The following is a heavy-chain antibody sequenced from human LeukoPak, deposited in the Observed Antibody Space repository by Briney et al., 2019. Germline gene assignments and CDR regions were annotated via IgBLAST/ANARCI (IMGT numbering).Heavy chain of an antibody. CDR2: FGISGTI. J-gene: IGHJ6*03. D-gene: IGHD2-2*01. CDR3: ATSGGFVLPNAITGNWYMDV. V-gene: IGHV3-69-1*01. CDR1: GFTVNTYD. Sequence: SGGSLRLSCAASGFTVNTYDMHWVRQAPGEGPEWIAYFGISGTIYYADSVRGRFTISRDNAQNSLFLQMNSLRAEDTAVYFCATSGGFVLPNAITGNWYMDVWGRGTSVTVSS.